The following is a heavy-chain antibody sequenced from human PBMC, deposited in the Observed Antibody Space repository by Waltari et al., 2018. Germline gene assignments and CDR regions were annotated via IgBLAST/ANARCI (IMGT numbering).Heavy chain of an antibody. Sequence: QVQLQQWGAGLLKPSETLSLTCAVYGGSFSGYYWSWIRQPPGKGLEWIGEINHSGTTNENPALKGRGTISVDMSKNQFALKLSAVTAADTAVYYCAGGLYSSSFEGYYGMDVWGQGTTVTVSS. CDR2: INHSGTT. CDR3: AGGLYSSSFEGYYGMDV. V-gene: IGHV4-34*01. CDR1: GGSFSGYY. D-gene: IGHD6-6*01. J-gene: IGHJ6*02.